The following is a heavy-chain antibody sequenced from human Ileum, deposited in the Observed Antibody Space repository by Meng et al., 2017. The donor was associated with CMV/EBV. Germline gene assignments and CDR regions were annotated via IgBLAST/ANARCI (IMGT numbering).Heavy chain of an antibody. CDR1: GGSISSSSYY. V-gene: IGHV4-39*07. J-gene: IGHJ3*02. Sequence: GSLSLTCTVSGGSISSSSYYWGWIRQPPGKGLEWIGSIYYSGSTYYNPSLKSRVTISVDTSKNQFSLKLSSVTAADTAVYYCARDRPAFDIWGQGTMVTVSS. CDR3: ARDRPAFDI. CDR2: IYYSGST.